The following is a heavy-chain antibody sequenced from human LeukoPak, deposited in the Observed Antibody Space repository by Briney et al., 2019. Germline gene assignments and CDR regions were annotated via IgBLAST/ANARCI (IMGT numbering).Heavy chain of an antibody. Sequence: PSETLSLTCAVSGYSISSGYYWGWIRQPPGKGLEWIGSIYHSGSTYYNPSLKSRVTISVDTSKNQFSLKLSSVTAADTAVYYCARKRGSSRKAYYFDYWGQGTLVTASS. CDR3: ARKRGSSRKAYYFDY. J-gene: IGHJ4*02. D-gene: IGHD1-26*01. CDR2: IYHSGST. V-gene: IGHV4-38-2*01. CDR1: GYSISSGYY.